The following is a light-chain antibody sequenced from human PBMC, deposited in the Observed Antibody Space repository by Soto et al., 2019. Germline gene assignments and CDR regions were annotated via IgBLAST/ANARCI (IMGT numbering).Light chain of an antibody. CDR2: DAS. CDR1: QSVSSY. CDR3: QQRSNWPPIT. V-gene: IGKV3-11*01. Sequence: EIVLTQSPATLSLSPGERATLSCRASQSVSSYLAWYQQKPGQAPSLLIYDASNRATGIPARFSGSGSGTDVTLTISSLEPEDFAVYYCQQRSNWPPITFGKGTRLEIK. J-gene: IGKJ5*01.